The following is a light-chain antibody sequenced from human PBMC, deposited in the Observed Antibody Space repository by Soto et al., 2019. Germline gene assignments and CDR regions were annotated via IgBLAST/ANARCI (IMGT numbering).Light chain of an antibody. CDR3: ISYTDRQSYL. Sequence: QSVLTQPASVSGSPGQSITISCTGTSSDVGGYNYVSWYQQHPGKAPKLIIYAVTNRPSGVSIRFSGSKSGNTASLTISGLQAEDEADYYCISYTDRQSYLFGTGTKVTVL. J-gene: IGLJ1*01. CDR2: AVT. V-gene: IGLV2-14*01. CDR1: SSDVGGYNY.